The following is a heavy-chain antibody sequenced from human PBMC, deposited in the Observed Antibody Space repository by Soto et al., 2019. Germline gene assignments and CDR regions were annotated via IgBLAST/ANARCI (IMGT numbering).Heavy chain of an antibody. Sequence: AASVKVSCKASGYTFTSYGISWLRQAPGQGLEWMGWISAYNGNTNYAQKLQGRVTMTTDTSTSTAYMELRSLRSDDTAVYYCARSGYSGYEEGPFDYWGQGTLVTVSS. V-gene: IGHV1-18*04. CDR3: ARSGYSGYEEGPFDY. CDR2: ISAYNGNT. CDR1: GYTFTSYG. J-gene: IGHJ4*02. D-gene: IGHD5-12*01.